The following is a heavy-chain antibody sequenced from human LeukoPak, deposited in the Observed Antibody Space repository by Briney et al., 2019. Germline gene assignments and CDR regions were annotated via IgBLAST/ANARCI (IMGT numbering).Heavy chain of an antibody. Sequence: SETLSLTCTVSGGSISSYYWSWIRQPPGKGLEWIGYIYYSGSTNYNPSLKRRVTISVDTSKNQFSLKLSSVTAADTAVYYCARDRYYDILTGYYYYYYGMDVWGQGTTVTVSS. V-gene: IGHV4-59*01. J-gene: IGHJ6*02. CDR3: ARDRYYDILTGYYYYYYGMDV. CDR1: GGSISSYY. D-gene: IGHD3-9*01. CDR2: IYYSGST.